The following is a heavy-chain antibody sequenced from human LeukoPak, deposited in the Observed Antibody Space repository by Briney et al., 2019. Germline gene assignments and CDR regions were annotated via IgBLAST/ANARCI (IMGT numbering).Heavy chain of an antibody. CDR2: IIPIFGTA. J-gene: IGHJ4*02. D-gene: IGHD3-22*01. V-gene: IGHV1-69*13. Sequence: SVKVSCKASGGTFSSYAISWVRQAPGQGLEWMGGIIPIFGTANYAQKFQGRVTITADESTSTAYMELSSLRSEDTAVYYCARSTLGTYYYDSSGYYPFDYWSQGTLVTVSS. CDR1: GGTFSSYA. CDR3: ARSTLGTYYYDSSGYYPFDY.